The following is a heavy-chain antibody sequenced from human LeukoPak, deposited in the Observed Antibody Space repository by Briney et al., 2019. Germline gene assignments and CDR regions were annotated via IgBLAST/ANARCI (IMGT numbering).Heavy chain of an antibody. V-gene: IGHV3-33*03. CDR1: GFTFSSYG. J-gene: IGHJ5*02. D-gene: IGHD6-6*01. Sequence: GRSLRLSCAASGFTFSSYGMHWVRQAPGKGLEWVAVIWYDGSNKYYADSVKGRFTISRDNAKNSLYLQMNSLRAEDTAVYYCASSSSSSYNWFDPWGQGTLVTVSS. CDR3: ASSSSSSYNWFDP. CDR2: IWYDGSNK.